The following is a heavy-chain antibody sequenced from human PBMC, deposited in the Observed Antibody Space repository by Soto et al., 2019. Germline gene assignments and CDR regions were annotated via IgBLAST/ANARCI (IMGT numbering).Heavy chain of an antibody. CDR2: VIPIVGIP. V-gene: IGHV1-69*01. D-gene: IGHD1-1*01. CDR3: VRVFEFRDWYISHFDF. Sequence: QVQLVQSGAEVKKPGSSVKVSCKASGGTFRNYPFSWVRQAPGQGLEWMGGVIPIVGIPNYAQKFQGRDTITADEATTTVHMVLSSLRSEDTAVYYCVRVFEFRDWYISHFDFWGQGNLVTVSS. J-gene: IGHJ4*02. CDR1: GGTFRNYP.